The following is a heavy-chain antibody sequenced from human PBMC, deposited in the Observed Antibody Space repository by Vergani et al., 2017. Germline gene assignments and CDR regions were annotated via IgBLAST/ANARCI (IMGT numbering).Heavy chain of an antibody. Sequence: EVQLLESGGGLVQPGGSLRLSCAASGFTFSSYAMSGVRQAPGKGLGWVSAISGSGGSTYYADSVKGRFTISRDNSKNTLDLQMNSLRAEDTAVYYCAKDWQWPIFDYWGQGTLVTVSS. CDR1: GFTFSSYA. V-gene: IGHV3-23*01. CDR3: AKDWQWPIFDY. CDR2: ISGSGGST. J-gene: IGHJ4*02. D-gene: IGHD6-19*01.